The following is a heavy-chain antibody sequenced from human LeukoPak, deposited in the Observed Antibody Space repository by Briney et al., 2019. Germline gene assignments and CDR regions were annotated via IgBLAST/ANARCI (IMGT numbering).Heavy chain of an antibody. Sequence: GGSLRLSCAASGFTFSSYSMNWVRQAPGKGLEWVSSISSSSSYIYYADSVKGRFTISRGNAKNSLYLQMNSLRAEDTAVYYCARDGYCSSTSCFGWGQGTLVTVSS. CDR2: ISSSSSYI. CDR1: GFTFSSYS. D-gene: IGHD2-2*03. CDR3: ARDGYCSSTSCFG. V-gene: IGHV3-21*01. J-gene: IGHJ4*02.